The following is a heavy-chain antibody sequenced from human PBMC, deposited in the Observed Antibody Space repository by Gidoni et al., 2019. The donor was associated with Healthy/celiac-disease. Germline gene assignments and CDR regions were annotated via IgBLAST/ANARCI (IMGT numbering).Heavy chain of an antibody. CDR1: GFTFSSYA. Sequence: EVQLLESGGGLVQPGGSLRLSCAASGFTFSSYAMSWVRQAPGKGLGWVSAISGSGGSTYYADSVKGRFTISRDNSKNTLYLQMNSLRAEDTAVYYCANLAPWSGYYGPYYGMDVWGQGTTVTVSS. V-gene: IGHV3-23*01. J-gene: IGHJ6*02. CDR3: ANLAPWSGYYGPYYGMDV. D-gene: IGHD3-3*01. CDR2: ISGSGGST.